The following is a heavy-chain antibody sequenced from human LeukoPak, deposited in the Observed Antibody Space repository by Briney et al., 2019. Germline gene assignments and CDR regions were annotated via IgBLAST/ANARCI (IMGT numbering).Heavy chain of an antibody. V-gene: IGHV4-34*01. CDR3: ARWRNQYYFDY. D-gene: IGHD1-14*01. CDR2: INHSGST. J-gene: IGHJ4*02. CDR1: GGSISGYY. Sequence: SETLSLTCTVSGGSISGYYWSWIRQPPGKGLEWIGEINHSGSTNYNPSLKSRVTISVDTSKNQFSLKLSSVTAADTAVYYCARWRNQYYFDYWGQGTLVTVSS.